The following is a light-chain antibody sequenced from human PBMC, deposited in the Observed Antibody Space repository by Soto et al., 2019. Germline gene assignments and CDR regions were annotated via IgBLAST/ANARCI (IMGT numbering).Light chain of an antibody. CDR3: QQYGSSPTWT. CDR2: GAS. Sequence: DNLLTPFPFTPSLFPVEIATLSWRGRQSVSSSYLAWYQQKPGQAHRLLIYGASSRATGIPDRFSGSGSGTDFTLTISRLEPEDFAVYYCQQYGSSPTWTFGQGTKVDIK. CDR1: QSVSSSY. J-gene: IGKJ1*01. V-gene: IGKV3-20*01.